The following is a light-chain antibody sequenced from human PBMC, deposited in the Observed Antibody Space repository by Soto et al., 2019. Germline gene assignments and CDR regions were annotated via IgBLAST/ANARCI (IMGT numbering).Light chain of an antibody. CDR2: GAS. J-gene: IGKJ4*01. V-gene: IGKV3-20*01. CDR3: LQYGISPLT. Sequence: EIVLTQSPGTLSLSPGERATLSCRASQSVSSSYLAWYQQKPGQAPRLLIYGASSRATGIPDRFSGSGSGTDFPLSISRLEPEDFAVYSCLQYGISPLTFGGGTKVEI. CDR1: QSVSSSY.